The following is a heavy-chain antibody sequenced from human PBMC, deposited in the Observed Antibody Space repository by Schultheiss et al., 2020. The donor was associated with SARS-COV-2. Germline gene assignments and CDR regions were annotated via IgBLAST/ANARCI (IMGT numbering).Heavy chain of an antibody. CDR1: GGSFSGYY. Sequence: GSLRLSCAVYGGSFSGYYWSWIRQPPGKGLEWIGHTSGSGSINYNPSLESRVTISVDTSKNQFSLKLSSVTAADTAVYYCARVVPAAIDNWFDPWGQGTLVTVSS. CDR2: TSGSGSI. J-gene: IGHJ5*02. V-gene: IGHV4-34*01. D-gene: IGHD2-2*01. CDR3: ARVVPAAIDNWFDP.